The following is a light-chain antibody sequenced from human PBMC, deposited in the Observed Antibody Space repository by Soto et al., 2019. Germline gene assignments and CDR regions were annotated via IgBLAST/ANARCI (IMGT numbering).Light chain of an antibody. CDR3: SSYTSSNTLG. V-gene: IGLV2-14*01. Sequence: QSALTQPASVSGSPGQSITISCTGTSSDVGAYNYVSWYQQHPGKAPKLMLFEVSDRPSGVSNRFSGSKSGNTASLTISGLQAEDEADYYCSSYTSSNTLGFGGGTKLTVL. J-gene: IGLJ2*01. CDR2: EVS. CDR1: SSDVGAYNY.